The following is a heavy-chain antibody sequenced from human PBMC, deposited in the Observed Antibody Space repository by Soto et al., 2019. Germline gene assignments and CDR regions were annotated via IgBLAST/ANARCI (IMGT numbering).Heavy chain of an antibody. J-gene: IGHJ2*01. CDR2: ISGSGGST. Sequence: EVQLLESGGGLVQPGGSLRLSCAASGFTVSSYAMSWVRQAPGKGLEWVSAISGSGGSTFYADSVKGRFTVSRDNSENTLYLQMSSLRADDTALYYCARGFSWHFHLWGRGTLVTVSS. CDR3: ARGFSWHFHL. CDR1: GFTVSSYA. V-gene: IGHV3-23*01.